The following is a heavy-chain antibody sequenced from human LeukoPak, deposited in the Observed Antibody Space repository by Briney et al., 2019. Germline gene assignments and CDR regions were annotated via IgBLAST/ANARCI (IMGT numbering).Heavy chain of an antibody. Sequence: SETLSLTCTVSGYSISSGYYWGWIRQPPGKGLEWIGSIYHSGSTYYNPSLKSRVTISVDTSKNQFSLKLSSVTAADTAVYYCASAFRGARIVGAKTGKGFFDYWGQGTLVTVSS. CDR3: ASAFRGARIVGAKTGKGFFDY. J-gene: IGHJ4*02. CDR1: GYSISSGYY. CDR2: IYHSGST. D-gene: IGHD1-26*01. V-gene: IGHV4-38-2*02.